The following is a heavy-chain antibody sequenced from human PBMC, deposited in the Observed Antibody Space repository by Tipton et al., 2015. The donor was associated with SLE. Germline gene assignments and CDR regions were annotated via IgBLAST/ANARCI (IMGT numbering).Heavy chain of an antibody. Sequence: TLSLTCNVSGASVSSNNYDWGWIRQPPGKGLEWIGSVYITGNTYYNPSLKSRVTVSVDTSKNQFSLKLTSVTAADTALYYCARDEWMLGFGYWGPGTLVTVSS. V-gene: IGHV4-39*07. CDR3: ARDEWMLGFGY. CDR2: VYITGNT. CDR1: GASVSSNNYD. D-gene: IGHD2-8*01. J-gene: IGHJ4*02.